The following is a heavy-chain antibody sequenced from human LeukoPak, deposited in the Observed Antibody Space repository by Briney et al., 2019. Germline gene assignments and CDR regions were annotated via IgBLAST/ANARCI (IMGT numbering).Heavy chain of an antibody. J-gene: IGHJ6*03. CDR1: GYTFTSYY. CDR2: INPSGGST. CDR3: ARGKSSSTFPEFHYYYYMDV. D-gene: IGHD6-6*01. V-gene: IGHV1-46*01. Sequence: ASVKVSCKASGYTFTSYYMHWVRQAPGQGLEWMGIINPSGGSTSYAQKFQGRVTMTRDTSTSTVYMELSSLRSEDTAVYYCARGKSSSTFPEFHYYYYMDVWGKGTMVTVSS.